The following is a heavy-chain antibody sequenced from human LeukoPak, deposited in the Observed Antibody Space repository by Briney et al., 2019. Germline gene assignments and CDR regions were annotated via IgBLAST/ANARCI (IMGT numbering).Heavy chain of an antibody. Sequence: SETLSLTCTVSGASISSYYWSWIRQPPGKGLEWIGSIYYSGSTYYNASLKSQVSISIDTSKNQFSLKLTSVTAADTAVYYCARQTGSGLFILPGGQGTLVTVSS. CDR3: ARQTGSGLFILP. D-gene: IGHD3/OR15-3a*01. CDR2: IYYSGST. J-gene: IGHJ4*02. V-gene: IGHV4-39*01. CDR1: GASISSYY.